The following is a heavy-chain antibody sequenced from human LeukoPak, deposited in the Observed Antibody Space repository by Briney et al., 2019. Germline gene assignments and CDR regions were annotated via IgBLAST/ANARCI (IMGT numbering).Heavy chain of an antibody. V-gene: IGHV4-4*02. D-gene: IGHD3-22*01. CDR2: IFHSGST. J-gene: IGHJ5*02. CDR1: SGSIFSSNW. CDR3: ARRPYYYDSSGPYNWFDP. Sequence: SETLSLTCAVSSGSIFSSNWWSWVRQPPGKGLEWIGQIFHSGSTNYNPSLKSRVTISVDTSKNQFSLKLSSVTAADTAVYYCARRPYYYDSSGPYNWFDPWGQGTLVTVSS.